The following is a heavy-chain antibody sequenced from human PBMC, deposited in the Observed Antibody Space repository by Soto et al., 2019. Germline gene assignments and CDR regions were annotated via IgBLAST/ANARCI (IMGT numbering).Heavy chain of an antibody. CDR3: ARGYSSSWELNGCMDV. CDR2: TYYRSKWYN. J-gene: IGHJ6*02. Sequence: PSQTLSLTCAISGDSVSSNSAAWNWIRQSPSRGLEWLGRTYYRSKWYNDYAVSVKSRITINPDTSKNQFSLQLNSVTPEDTAVYYCARGYSSSWELNGCMDVWGQGTTVTVSS. D-gene: IGHD6-13*01. CDR1: GDSVSSNSAA. V-gene: IGHV6-1*01.